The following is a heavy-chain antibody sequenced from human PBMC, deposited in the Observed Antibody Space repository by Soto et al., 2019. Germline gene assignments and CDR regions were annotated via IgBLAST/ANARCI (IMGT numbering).Heavy chain of an antibody. CDR1: GFTFDDYA. CDR3: AKGITYFYDNSGMDV. D-gene: IGHD3-22*01. Sequence: EVQLVESGGGLVQPGRSLRLSCAASGFTFDDYAMNWVRQAPGKGLEWVSGINWNSGSIGYADSVKGRFTISRDNAKNSLYLQINSLRGEDTAFYYCAKGITYFYDNSGMDVWGQGTTVTVSS. V-gene: IGHV3-9*01. CDR2: INWNSGSI. J-gene: IGHJ6*02.